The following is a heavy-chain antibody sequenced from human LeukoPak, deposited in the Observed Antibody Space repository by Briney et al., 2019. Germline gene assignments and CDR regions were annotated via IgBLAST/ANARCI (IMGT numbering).Heavy chain of an antibody. J-gene: IGHJ4*02. CDR1: GFTFDDYG. CDR3: ARGETVVTHFDY. Sequence: GGSLRLSCAASGFTFDDYGMSWVRQAPGKGLEWVSGINWNGGSTGYADSVKGRFTISRDNAKNPLYLQMNSLRAGDTALYYCARGETVVTHFDYWGQGTLVTVSS. CDR2: INWNGGST. D-gene: IGHD4-23*01. V-gene: IGHV3-20*04.